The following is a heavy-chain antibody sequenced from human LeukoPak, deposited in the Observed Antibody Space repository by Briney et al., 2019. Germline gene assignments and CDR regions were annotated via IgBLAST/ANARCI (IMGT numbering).Heavy chain of an antibody. CDR3: WHSGYESGLDY. CDR2: IYHSGSI. J-gene: IGHJ4*02. CDR1: GVSITSGNW. Sequence: SETLSLTCGVSGVSITSGNWWSWVRQPPGKGLEWIGEIYHSGSINYNPSLKSRVTISVDKSKNQFSLKLNSVTAADTAVYYCWHSGYESGLDYWGQGTLVTVSS. D-gene: IGHD5-12*01. V-gene: IGHV4-4*02.